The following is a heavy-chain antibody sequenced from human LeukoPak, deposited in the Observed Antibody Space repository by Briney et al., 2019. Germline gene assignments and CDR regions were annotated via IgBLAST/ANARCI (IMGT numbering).Heavy chain of an antibody. CDR2: VNHSGST. D-gene: IGHD3-10*01. Sequence: SETLSLTCAVYGGSFSGYYWSWIRQPPGKGLEWIGEVNHSGSTNYNPSLKSRVTISVDTSKNQFSLKLSSVTAADTAVYYCARLIYGFETDYWGQGTLVTVSS. CDR1: GGSFSGYY. J-gene: IGHJ4*02. V-gene: IGHV4-34*01. CDR3: ARLIYGFETDY.